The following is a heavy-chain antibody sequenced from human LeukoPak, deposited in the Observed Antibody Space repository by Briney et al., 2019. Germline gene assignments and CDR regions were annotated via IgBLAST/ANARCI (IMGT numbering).Heavy chain of an antibody. J-gene: IGHJ3*02. Sequence: GESLKISCEGSGYSFTTYWIGWVRQMPGKGLEWMGIIYPGDSDTKYSPSFQGQVTISADKSISTAYLQWSSLKASDTAMYYCARGPLESITIFGVVTLFDIWGQGTMVTVSS. CDR1: GYSFTTYW. CDR3: ARGPLESITIFGVVTLFDI. V-gene: IGHV5-51*01. CDR2: IYPGDSDT. D-gene: IGHD3-3*01.